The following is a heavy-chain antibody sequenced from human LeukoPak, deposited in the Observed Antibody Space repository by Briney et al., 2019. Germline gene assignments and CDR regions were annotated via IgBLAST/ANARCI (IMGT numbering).Heavy chain of an antibody. D-gene: IGHD6-13*01. CDR3: ARLVSSSLDY. V-gene: IGHV4-59*08. J-gene: IGHJ4*02. CDR2: VSSSGST. Sequence: PSETLSLTCTVSRGSISPYYWGWIRQPPGKGLEWIGYVSSSGSTNYNPSLKSRVTISVDRSKNQLSLKLSSVTAADTAVYCCARLVSSSLDYWGQGALVTVSS. CDR1: RGSISPYY.